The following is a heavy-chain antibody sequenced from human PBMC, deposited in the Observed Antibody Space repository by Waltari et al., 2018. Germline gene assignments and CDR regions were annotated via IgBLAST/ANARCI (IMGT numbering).Heavy chain of an antibody. D-gene: IGHD3-3*01. V-gene: IGHV3-48*03. CDR2: ISSRGSTI. Sequence: EVQLVESGGGLVQPGGSLRLSCAASGFTFSSYEMNWVRQAPGKGLEWVSYISSRGSTIYYADAVKGRFTISRDNAKNSLYLQMNSLRAEDTAVYYCASDFWSGYKIFDYGGQGTLVTVSS. CDR1: GFTFSSYE. CDR3: ASDFWSGYKIFDY. J-gene: IGHJ4*02.